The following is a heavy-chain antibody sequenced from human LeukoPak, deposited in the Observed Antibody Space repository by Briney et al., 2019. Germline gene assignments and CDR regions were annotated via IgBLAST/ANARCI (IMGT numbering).Heavy chain of an antibody. J-gene: IGHJ4*02. CDR3: TRESGSYHGNDY. V-gene: IGHV1-2*06. CDR2: INPNSGGT. D-gene: IGHD1-26*01. Sequence: ASVKVSCKASGYTFTVYYMHWVRQAPGQGLEWMGRINPNSGGTNYAQKFQGRVTMTRDTSISTAYMELSRLRSDDTAVYYCTRESGSYHGNDYWGQGTLVTVSS. CDR1: GYTFTVYY.